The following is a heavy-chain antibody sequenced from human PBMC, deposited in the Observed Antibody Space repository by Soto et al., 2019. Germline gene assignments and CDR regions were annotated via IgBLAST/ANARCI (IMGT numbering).Heavy chain of an antibody. CDR2: INPSGGST. CDR1: GYIFTNHS. D-gene: IGHD3-22*01. V-gene: IGHV1-46*01. CDR3: ARADYYDSSGFYYDF. J-gene: IGHJ4*02. Sequence: QVQLVQSGAEVKKPGASVKVSCKASGYIFTNHSIHWVRQAPGQGLEWMGIINPSGGSTNYLQKFQARITMTRDTSTSTVYMELSSLRSEDTAVYFCARADYYDSSGFYYDFWGQGSLVTVSS.